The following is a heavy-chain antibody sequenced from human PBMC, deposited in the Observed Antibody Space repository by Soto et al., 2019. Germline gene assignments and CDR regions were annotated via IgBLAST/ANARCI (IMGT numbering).Heavy chain of an antibody. Sequence: GSLRLSCAASGFTFGNYGMHWVRQAPGKGLEWVALIWYDGTNQNYADSVKGRFTISRDNSKNTLYLQMNTLRAEDAAVYYCVRDGLTGTSLVLDSWGQGTLVTVSS. V-gene: IGHV3-33*01. CDR1: GFTFGNYG. D-gene: IGHD1-20*01. J-gene: IGHJ5*01. CDR2: IWYDGTNQ. CDR3: VRDGLTGTSLVLDS.